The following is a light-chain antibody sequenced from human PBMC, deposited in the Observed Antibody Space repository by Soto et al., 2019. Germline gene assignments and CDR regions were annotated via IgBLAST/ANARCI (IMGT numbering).Light chain of an antibody. CDR3: SSSAASSSAYV. J-gene: IGLJ1*01. CDR1: SSDLGDYNY. Sequence: QSALTQPPSASGSPGQSVTISCTGTSSDLGDYNYVSWYQHHPGKAPKLMIYDVTNRPSGVPDRFSGSKSGNTASLTVSGVLAEDEADYYCSSSAASSSAYVFGTGTKVTVL. CDR2: DVT. V-gene: IGLV2-8*01.